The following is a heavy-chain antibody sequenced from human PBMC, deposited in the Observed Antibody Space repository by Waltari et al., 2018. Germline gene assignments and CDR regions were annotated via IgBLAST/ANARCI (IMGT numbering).Heavy chain of an antibody. CDR3: ARQVGNVGYSIRHFDY. Sequence: QVQLQESGPGLVKPSETLSLTCAVSGYSISSGYYWGWIRQPPGKGLEWIGRIYHSGSTYDNPSLKSRVTIAVDTSKNQFSLKMSYVTAADTAVYYCARQVGNVGYSIRHFDYWGQGTLVTVSS. J-gene: IGHJ4*02. D-gene: IGHD6-13*01. V-gene: IGHV4-38-2*01. CDR1: GYSISSGYY. CDR2: IYHSGST.